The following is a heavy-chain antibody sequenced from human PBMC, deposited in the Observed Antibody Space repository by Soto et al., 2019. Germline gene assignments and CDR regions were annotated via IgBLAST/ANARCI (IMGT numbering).Heavy chain of an antibody. J-gene: IGHJ6*02. CDR2: MNPNSGNT. CDR3: ARDPHSTDYYYGMDV. V-gene: IGHV1-8*01. Sequence: ASVKVSCKASGYTFTSYDINWGRQATGQGLEWMGWMNPNSGNTGYAQKFQGRVTMTRNTSISTAYMELSSLRSEDTAVYYCARDPHSTDYYYGMDVWGQGTTVTVSS. D-gene: IGHD4-4*01. CDR1: GYTFTSYD.